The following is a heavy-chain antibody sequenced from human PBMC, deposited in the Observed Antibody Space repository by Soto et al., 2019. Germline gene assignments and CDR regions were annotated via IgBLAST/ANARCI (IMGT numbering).Heavy chain of an antibody. V-gene: IGHV4-59*08. CDR3: ARYIAARRGNWFDP. CDR1: GGSISSYY. J-gene: IGHJ5*02. CDR2: IYYSGST. Sequence: PSETLSLTCTVSGGSISSYYWSWIRQPPGKGLEWIGYIYYSGSTNYNPSLKSRVTISVDTSKNQFSLKLSSVTAADTAVYYCARYIAARRGNWFDPWGQGTLVTVS. D-gene: IGHD6-6*01.